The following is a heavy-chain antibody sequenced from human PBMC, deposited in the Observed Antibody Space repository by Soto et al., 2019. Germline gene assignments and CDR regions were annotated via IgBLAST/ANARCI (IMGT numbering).Heavy chain of an antibody. V-gene: IGHV4-30-4*01. CDR2: IYNSGST. CDR3: ASARSGSRHFVN. J-gene: IGHJ4*02. CDR1: GGSFNSGDCY. D-gene: IGHD3-10*01. Sequence: QVQLQASGPRLVKPSETLSLICTVSGGSFNSGDCYWSWIRQPPGKALEWIGYIYNSGSTYYNPSLESRRTISLDTSKNQFSLKLTSVTAADTALYYCASARSGSRHFVNWGQETLVTVSS.